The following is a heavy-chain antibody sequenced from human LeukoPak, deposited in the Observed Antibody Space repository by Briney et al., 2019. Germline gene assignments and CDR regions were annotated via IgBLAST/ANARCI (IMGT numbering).Heavy chain of an antibody. Sequence: PSETLSLTCAVSGYSISSGYYWGWIRQPPGKGLEWIGSIYHSGSTYYNPSHKSRVTISVDTSKNQFSLKLSSVTAADTAVYYCARVATSYDILPYYYGMDVWGKGTTVTVSS. CDR3: ARVATSYDILPYYYGMDV. CDR1: GYSISSGYY. J-gene: IGHJ6*04. D-gene: IGHD3-9*01. V-gene: IGHV4-38-2*01. CDR2: IYHSGST.